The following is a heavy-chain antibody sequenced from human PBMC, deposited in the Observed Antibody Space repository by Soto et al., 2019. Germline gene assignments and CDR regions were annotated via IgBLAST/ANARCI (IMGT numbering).Heavy chain of an antibody. J-gene: IGHJ3*01. CDR3: ARDQSEAADF. Sequence: PSETLSLTCTVSGDSMSTYYWNWIRQSAEKGLEWIGRISATGTTTYIPSLMSRITLSGDTSKNEFSLNLKFGTAADTAVYFGARDQSEAADFSGPGTLVTVSS. V-gene: IGHV4-4*07. CDR2: ISATGTT. CDR1: GDSMSTYY.